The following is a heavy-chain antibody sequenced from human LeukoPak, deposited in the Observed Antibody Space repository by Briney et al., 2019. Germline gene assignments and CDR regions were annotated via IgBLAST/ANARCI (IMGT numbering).Heavy chain of an antibody. CDR1: GFSFDDYA. V-gene: IGHV3-43*02. D-gene: IGHD3-10*01. Sequence: GGSLRLSCAASGFSFDDYAMHWVRQTPGKCLEWVSLINGNNVGTSYADSVKGRFTISRDNSKNSLYLQMNSLRTEDTALYYCAKEARDLSLDYWGQGTLVTVSS. CDR3: AKEARDLSLDY. CDR2: INGNNVGT. J-gene: IGHJ4*02.